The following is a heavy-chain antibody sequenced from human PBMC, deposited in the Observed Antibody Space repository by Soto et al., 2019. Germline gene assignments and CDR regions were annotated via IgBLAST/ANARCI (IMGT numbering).Heavy chain of an antibody. D-gene: IGHD6-13*01. CDR1: GGTFSSYA. J-gene: IGHJ6*02. V-gene: IGHV1-69*13. Sequence: ASVKVSCKASGGTFSSYAISWVRQAPGQGLEWMGGIIPIFGTANYAQKFQGRVTITADESMSTAYMELSSLRSEDTAVYYCAREKSYAAGTTYYYGMDVWGQGATVTVSS. CDR2: IIPIFGTA. CDR3: AREKSYAAGTTYYYGMDV.